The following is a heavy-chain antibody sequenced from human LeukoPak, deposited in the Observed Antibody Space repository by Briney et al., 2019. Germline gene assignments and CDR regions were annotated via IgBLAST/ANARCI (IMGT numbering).Heavy chain of an antibody. Sequence: SETLSLTCTVSGGSISSGGYSWSWIRQHPEKGLEWIGYIYYSGSTYYNPSLKSRVTISVDTSENHFSLKLSSVTAADTAVYYCARACSSGYSYYFDYWGQGTLVTVSS. CDR2: IYYSGST. J-gene: IGHJ4*02. V-gene: IGHV4-31*03. D-gene: IGHD3-22*01. CDR3: ARACSSGYSYYFDY. CDR1: GGSISSGGYS.